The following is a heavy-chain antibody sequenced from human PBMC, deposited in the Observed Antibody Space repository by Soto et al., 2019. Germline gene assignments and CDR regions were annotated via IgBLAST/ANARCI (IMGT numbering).Heavy chain of an antibody. D-gene: IGHD3-22*01. CDR2: IYYSGTT. J-gene: IGHJ3*02. CDR1: GGSISSGGHY. CDR3: ARVYDSSGYPAAGGAFDI. Sequence: LSGTGRVSGGSISSGGHYWSWIRQHPGKGLGWIGYIYYSGTTYYNPSLKSRVTMSVDTSKKQFSLKLNSVTAADTAVYYCARVYDSSGYPAAGGAFDIWSQGTKVTV. V-gene: IGHV4-31*03.